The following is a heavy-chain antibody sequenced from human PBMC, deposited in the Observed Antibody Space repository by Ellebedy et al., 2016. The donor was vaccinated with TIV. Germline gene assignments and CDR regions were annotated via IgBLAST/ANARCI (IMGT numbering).Heavy chain of an antibody. D-gene: IGHD3-10*01. Sequence: GGSLRLXCAASGFTVSSNYMSWVRQATGKGLEWVSAIGTAGDTYYPGSVKGRFTISRDNSKNTLYLQMNSLRAEDTAVYYCARDGLWFGELSFDYWGQGTLVTVSS. V-gene: IGHV3-13*01. J-gene: IGHJ4*02. CDR2: IGTAGDT. CDR3: ARDGLWFGELSFDY. CDR1: GFTVSSNY.